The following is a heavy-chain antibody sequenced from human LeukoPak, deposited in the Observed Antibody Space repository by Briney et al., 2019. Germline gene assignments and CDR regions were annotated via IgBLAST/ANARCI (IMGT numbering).Heavy chain of an antibody. V-gene: IGHV3-30*02. CDR3: ARDGRFGELTH. CDR2: IRSDGTIK. J-gene: IGHJ4*02. D-gene: IGHD3-10*01. Sequence: GGSLRLSCAASGFTFFTYGMHWVRQAPGKGLEWVAFIRSDGTIKYFADSAKGRFTISRDNSRNMVYLQMMSLRAEDTAIYYCARDGRFGELTHWGQGTLVTVSS. CDR1: GFTFFTYG.